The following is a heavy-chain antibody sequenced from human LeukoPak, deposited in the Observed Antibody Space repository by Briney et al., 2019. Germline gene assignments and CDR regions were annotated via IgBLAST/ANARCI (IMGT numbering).Heavy chain of an antibody. Sequence: PGGSLRLSCAASGFTFSSYEMNRVRQAPGKGLEWVSYISSSGSTIYYADSVKGRFTISRDNAKNSLYLQMNSLRAEDTAVYYCARNYGSGTFDYWGQGTLVTVSS. V-gene: IGHV3-48*03. D-gene: IGHD3-10*01. CDR1: GFTFSSYE. CDR2: ISSSGSTI. CDR3: ARNYGSGTFDY. J-gene: IGHJ4*02.